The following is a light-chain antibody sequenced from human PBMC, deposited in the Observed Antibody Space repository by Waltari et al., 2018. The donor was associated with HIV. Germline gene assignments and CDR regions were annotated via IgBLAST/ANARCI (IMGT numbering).Light chain of an antibody. Sequence: SALTQPPSASGSPGQSAPISCPGTRSDVGGYNFLSWYQQHPGTAPKLIIYEVTERPSGVPDRFAGSKSGNTASLTVSGLQAEDEADYYCSSYAGSNKLVFGGGTKLTVV. J-gene: IGLJ2*01. CDR1: RSDVGGYNF. CDR3: SSYAGSNKLV. CDR2: EVT. V-gene: IGLV2-8*01.